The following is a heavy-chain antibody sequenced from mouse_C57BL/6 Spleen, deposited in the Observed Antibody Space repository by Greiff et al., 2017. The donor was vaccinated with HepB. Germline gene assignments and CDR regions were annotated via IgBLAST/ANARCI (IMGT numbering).Heavy chain of an antibody. CDR3: ARGGMGLGYFDY. V-gene: IGHV5-16*01. D-gene: IGHD4-1*01. CDR2: INYDGSST. CDR1: GFTFSDYY. Sequence: EVQVVESEGGLVQPGSSMKLSCTASGFTFSDYYMAWVRQVPEKGLEWVANINYDGSSTYYLDSLKSRFIISRDNAKNILYLQMSSLKSEDTATYYCARGGMGLGYFDYWGQGTTLTVSS. J-gene: IGHJ2*01.